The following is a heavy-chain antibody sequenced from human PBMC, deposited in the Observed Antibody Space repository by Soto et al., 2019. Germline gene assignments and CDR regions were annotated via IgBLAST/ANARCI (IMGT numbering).Heavy chain of an antibody. CDR3: ARGEGAARLVFDY. V-gene: IGHV4-30-2*01. Sequence: SETLSLTCAVSGGSITSGTYSWSWIRQPPGKGLEWIGYIYRSGSTYFNPSLKSRVTISVDRSKNQFSLRLASVTAADTAVYYCARGEGAARLVFDYWGQGTLVTVSS. J-gene: IGHJ4*02. D-gene: IGHD6-6*01. CDR1: GGSITSGTYS. CDR2: IYRSGST.